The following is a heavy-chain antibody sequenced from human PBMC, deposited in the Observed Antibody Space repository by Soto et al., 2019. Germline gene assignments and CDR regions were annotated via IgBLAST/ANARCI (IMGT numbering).Heavy chain of an antibody. D-gene: IGHD6-13*01. J-gene: IGHJ5*02. CDR3: AKDLLAAAGAPWFDP. Sequence: GGSLRLSCAASGFTFSSYGMHWVRQAPGKGLEWVAVISYDGSNKYYADSVKGRFTISRDNSKNTLYLQMNSLRAEDTAVYYCAKDLLAAAGAPWFDPWGQGTLVTVSS. V-gene: IGHV3-30*18. CDR2: ISYDGSNK. CDR1: GFTFSSYG.